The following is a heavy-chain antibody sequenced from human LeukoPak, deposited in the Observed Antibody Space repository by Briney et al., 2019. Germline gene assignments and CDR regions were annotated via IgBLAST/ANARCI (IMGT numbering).Heavy chain of an antibody. CDR3: ATFSSVFLDSSSWPPNDAFDI. V-gene: IGHV1-24*01. CDR1: GYTLTELS. CDR2: FDPEDGET. J-gene: IGHJ3*02. Sequence: ASVKVSCKVSGYTLTELSMHWVRQAPGKGLEWMGGFDPEDGETIYAQKFQGRVTMTEDTSTDTAYMELSSLRSEDTAVYYCATFSSVFLDSSSWPPNDAFDIWGQGTMVTVSS. D-gene: IGHD6-13*01.